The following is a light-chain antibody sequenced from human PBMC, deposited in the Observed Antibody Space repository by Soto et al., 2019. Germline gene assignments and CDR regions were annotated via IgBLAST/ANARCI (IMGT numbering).Light chain of an antibody. CDR2: DVS. Sequence: QSVLTQPASVSGSPGQSITISCTGTSSDVGGYNYVSWYQQHPGKAPKLMIYDVSNRPSGVSNRFSGSKSGNTASLTISGLQAEDEADYYSSSYTSSSTLLYVFGPGTKVTVL. CDR3: SSYTSSSTLLYV. CDR1: SSDVGGYNY. J-gene: IGLJ1*01. V-gene: IGLV2-14*01.